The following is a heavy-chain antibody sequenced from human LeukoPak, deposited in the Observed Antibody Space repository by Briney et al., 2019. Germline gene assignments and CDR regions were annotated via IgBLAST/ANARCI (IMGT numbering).Heavy chain of an antibody. CDR3: AHRRPTPDAEPEYWFDP. J-gene: IGHJ5*02. D-gene: IGHD6-6*01. CDR2: IYWDDDK. V-gene: IGHV2-5*02. CDR1: GFSLSTSGVG. Sequence: SGPTLVKPTQTLTLTCTFSGFSLSTSGVGVGWIRQPPGKALGWLALIYWDDDKRYSPSLKSRLTITKDTSKNQVVLTMTNMDPVDTATYYCAHRRPTPDAEPEYWFDPWGQGTLVTVSS.